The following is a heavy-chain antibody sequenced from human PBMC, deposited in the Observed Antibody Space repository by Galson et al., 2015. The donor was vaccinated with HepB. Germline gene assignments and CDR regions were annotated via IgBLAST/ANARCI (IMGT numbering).Heavy chain of an antibody. CDR3: AKLLAAAGTGY. D-gene: IGHD6-13*01. J-gene: IGHJ4*02. V-gene: IGHV3-23*01. CDR2: ISGSGGNT. CDR1: GFTFSSYS. Sequence: SLRLSCAASGFTFSSYSMNWVRQAPGKGLEWVSSISGSGGNTYYADSVKGRFTISRDNSKNTLYLQMNTLRAEDTAVYYCAKLLAAAGTGYWGQGTLVTVSS.